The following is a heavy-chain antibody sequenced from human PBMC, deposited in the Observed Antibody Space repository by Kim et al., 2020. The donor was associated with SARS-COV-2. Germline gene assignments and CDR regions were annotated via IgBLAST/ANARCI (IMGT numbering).Heavy chain of an antibody. J-gene: IGHJ6*02. V-gene: IGHV3-11*06. Sequence: KGRFAISRDNAKNSLYLQMNGLRAEDTAVYYCARATPAPDDGTYYYYGLDVWGQGTTVTVSS. CDR3: ARATPAPDDGTYYYYGLDV. D-gene: IGHD2-15*01.